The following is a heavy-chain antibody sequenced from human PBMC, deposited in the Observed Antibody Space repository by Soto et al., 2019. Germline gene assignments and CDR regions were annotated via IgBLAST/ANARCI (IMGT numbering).Heavy chain of an antibody. CDR1: EFTFSNYS. V-gene: IGHV3-21*01. Sequence: GGPLRLSCAASEFTFSNYSMNWVRQPQGKGLEWVSSISSSSSYIYYADSVKGRFTISRDNAKNSLYLQMNSLRAEDTAVYYCARPAGDSSGYSLPNWFDPWGQGTLVTVSS. CDR2: ISSSSSYI. D-gene: IGHD3-22*01. J-gene: IGHJ5*02. CDR3: ARPAGDSSGYSLPNWFDP.